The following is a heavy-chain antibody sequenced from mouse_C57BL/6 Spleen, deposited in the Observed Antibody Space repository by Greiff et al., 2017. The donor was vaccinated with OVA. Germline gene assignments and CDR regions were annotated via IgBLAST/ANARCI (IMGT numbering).Heavy chain of an antibody. V-gene: IGHV5-9-1*02. Sequence: EVKLMESGEGLVKPGGSLKLSCAASGFTFSSYAMSWVRQTPEKRLEWVAYISSGGDYIYYADTVKGRFTISRDNARNTLYLQMSSLKSEDTAMYYCTRDAYGSSYGYFDYWGQGTTLTVSS. J-gene: IGHJ2*01. CDR3: TRDAYGSSYGYFDY. CDR2: ISSGGDYI. CDR1: GFTFSSYA. D-gene: IGHD1-1*01.